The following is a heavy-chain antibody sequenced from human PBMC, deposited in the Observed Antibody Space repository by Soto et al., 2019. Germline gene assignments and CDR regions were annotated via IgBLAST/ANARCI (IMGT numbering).Heavy chain of an antibody. CDR1: GFSFSTSGMC. V-gene: IGHV2-70*01. Sequence: GAGPTLVNPTQTLTLTCTFSGFSFSTSGMCVSWIRQPPGKALEWLALIDWDDDKFYLTSLKTRLTISRDTSKNQVVLTMTNMDPLNTATYYCARNFYDTGNHYARIDYLGPGTLVPVSS. D-gene: IGHD3-22*01. CDR2: IDWDDDK. CDR3: ARNFYDTGNHYARIDY. J-gene: IGHJ4*02.